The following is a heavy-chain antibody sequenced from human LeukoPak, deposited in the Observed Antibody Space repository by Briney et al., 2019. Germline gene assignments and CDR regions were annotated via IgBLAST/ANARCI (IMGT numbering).Heavy chain of an antibody. CDR1: GFTFSSYA. J-gene: IGHJ4*02. CDR3: AKALADILTGYSF. CDR2: ISGSGGST. Sequence: GGSLRLSCAASGFTFSSYAMSWVRQAPGKGLEWVSAISGSGGSTYYADSVKGRFTISRDNSKNTLYLQMNSLRAEDTAVCYCAKALADILTGYSFWGQGTLVTVSS. V-gene: IGHV3-23*01. D-gene: IGHD3-9*01.